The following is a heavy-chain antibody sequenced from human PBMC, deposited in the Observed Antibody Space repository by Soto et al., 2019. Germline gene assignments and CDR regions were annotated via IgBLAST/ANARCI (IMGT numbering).Heavy chain of an antibody. CDR3: ASARAAAGPPYYYYGMDV. Sequence: SETLSLTCAVYGGSFSGYYWSWIRQPPGKGLEWIGEINHSGSTNYNPSLKSRVTISVDTSKNQFSLKLSSVTAADTAVYYCASARAAAGPPYYYYGMDVWGQGTTVTVSS. J-gene: IGHJ6*02. V-gene: IGHV4-34*01. CDR2: INHSGST. D-gene: IGHD6-25*01. CDR1: GGSFSGYY.